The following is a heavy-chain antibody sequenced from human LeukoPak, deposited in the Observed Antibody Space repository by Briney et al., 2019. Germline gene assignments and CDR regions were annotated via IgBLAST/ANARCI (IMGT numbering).Heavy chain of an antibody. Sequence: GGSLRLSCAASGFTFSSYAMSWVRQAPGKGLEWVSAISGSGGSTYYADSGKGRFTISRDNSKNTLYVEMNSLRAEVTAVYYCAKYSGSYSSDYWGQGTLVTVSS. V-gene: IGHV3-23*01. D-gene: IGHD1-26*01. CDR3: AKYSGSYSSDY. CDR2: ISGSGGST. CDR1: GFTFSSYA. J-gene: IGHJ4*02.